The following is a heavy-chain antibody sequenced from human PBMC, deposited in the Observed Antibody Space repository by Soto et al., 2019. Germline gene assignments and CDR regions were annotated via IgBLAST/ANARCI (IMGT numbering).Heavy chain of an antibody. V-gene: IGHV3-23*01. J-gene: IGHJ5*02. Sequence: EVQLLESGGGLVQPGGSLTLSCAASGFTFSNYAMSWVRQAPGKGLEWVSAISGGGISTYYADSVRGRFTISRDNSRNTLYLLLNSLRAEDTAVYYCARDAISMVRGINNWFDPWGQGTLVTVSS. CDR1: GFTFSNYA. CDR3: ARDAISMVRGINNWFDP. D-gene: IGHD3-10*01. CDR2: ISGGGIST.